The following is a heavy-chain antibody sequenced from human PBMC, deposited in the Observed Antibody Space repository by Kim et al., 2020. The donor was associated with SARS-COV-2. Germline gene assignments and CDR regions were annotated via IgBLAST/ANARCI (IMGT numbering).Heavy chain of an antibody. V-gene: IGHV4-61*01. CDR1: GGSVSSGSYY. J-gene: IGHJ4*02. Sequence: SETLSLTCTVSGGSVSSGSYYWSWIRQPPGKGLEWIGYIYYSGSTNYNPSLKSRVTISVDTSKNQFSLKLSSVTAADTAVYYCAREVFGVVIVRGGNTNYFDYWGQGTLVTVSS. D-gene: IGHD3-3*01. CDR3: AREVFGVVIVRGGNTNYFDY. CDR2: IYYSGST.